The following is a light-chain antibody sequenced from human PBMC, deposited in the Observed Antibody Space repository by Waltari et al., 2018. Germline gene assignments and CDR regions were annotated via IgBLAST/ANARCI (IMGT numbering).Light chain of an antibody. V-gene: IGKV3-15*01. J-gene: IGKJ1*01. Sequence: ETVMTQSTATLSVSPGERATLSCRTSRTISSNLSWDQQKPGQAPRLLIYGASIRATGVPARFSGSGSGTQFTLTIHSLQSEDFAVYYCQQYNNWPPWTFGQGTKVEIK. CDR3: QQYNNWPPWT. CDR1: RTISSN. CDR2: GAS.